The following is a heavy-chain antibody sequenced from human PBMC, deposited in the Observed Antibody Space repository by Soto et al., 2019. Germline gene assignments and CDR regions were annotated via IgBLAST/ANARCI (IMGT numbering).Heavy chain of an antibody. CDR3: ARNRLLWYEDFDP. Sequence: QVQLVQSGAEVKNPGASVKVSCEASGYSFKTYSIHGVRQAPGQRLEWMGSINAGSGDTKYSPHFQSRVTITRVTTATTAYMELRSLRSEDTAVYYCARNRLLWYEDFDPWGQGTLVTVSS. V-gene: IGHV1-3*01. J-gene: IGHJ5*02. D-gene: IGHD3-10*01. CDR2: INAGSGDT. CDR1: GYSFKTYS.